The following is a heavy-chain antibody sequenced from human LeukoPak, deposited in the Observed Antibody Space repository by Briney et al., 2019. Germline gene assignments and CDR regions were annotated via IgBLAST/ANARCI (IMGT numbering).Heavy chain of an antibody. V-gene: IGHV1-3*01. CDR1: GYTFTSYT. J-gene: IGHJ4*02. CDR2: INAGNGNT. Sequence: ASVKVSCKASGYTFTSYTMHWVRQAPGQRLEWMGWINAGNGNTKYSQKFQGRVSITRDTSASTAYMELSSLRSEDTAVYYCARSYYDSSGYYSFDYWGQGTLVTVSS. CDR3: ARSYYDSSGYYSFDY. D-gene: IGHD3-22*01.